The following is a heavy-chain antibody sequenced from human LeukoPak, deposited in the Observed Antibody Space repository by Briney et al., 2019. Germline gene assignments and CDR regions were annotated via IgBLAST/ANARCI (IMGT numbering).Heavy chain of an antibody. V-gene: IGHV3-49*04. CDR1: GFTFGDYA. CDR2: IRSKAYGGTT. CDR3: TRDGRSYDSSGYGVAEFGAFDI. D-gene: IGHD3-22*01. J-gene: IGHJ3*02. Sequence: GGSLRLSCTASGFTFGDYAMSWVRQAPGKGLEWVGFIRSKAYGGTTEYAASVKGRFTISRDDSKSIAYLQMNSLKTEDTAVYYCTRDGRSYDSSGYGVAEFGAFDIWGQGTMVTVSS.